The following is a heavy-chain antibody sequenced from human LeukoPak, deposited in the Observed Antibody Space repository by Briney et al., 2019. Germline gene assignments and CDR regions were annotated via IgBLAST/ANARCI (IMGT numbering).Heavy chain of an antibody. V-gene: IGHV3-11*01. CDR3: ARVQPHYYDSSGYPPDY. CDR1: GFTFSDYY. J-gene: IGHJ4*02. CDR2: ISSSGSTI. Sequence: GGSLRLSCAASGFTFSDYYMSWIRQAPGEGVGWVSYISSSGSTIYYAYSVKGRFTISRHNAKNSLYLQMNSLRAEDTAVYYCARVQPHYYDSSGYPPDYWGQGTLVTVSS. D-gene: IGHD3-22*01.